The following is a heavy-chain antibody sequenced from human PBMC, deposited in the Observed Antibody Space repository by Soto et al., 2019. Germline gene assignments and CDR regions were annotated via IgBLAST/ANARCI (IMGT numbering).Heavy chain of an antibody. CDR1: GYTFTSYV. V-gene: IGHV1-18*01. J-gene: IGHJ4*02. CDR2: ISAYNGNT. D-gene: IGHD6-19*01. Sequence: APANVACRTSGYTFTSYVFSQVRHVSGQGLEWMGWISAYNGNTNYAQKLQGRVTMTTDTSPSTAYMGLRSLRSDDTVVYFCARAQQWLAVEYFDYWGQGTLVTVSS. CDR3: ARAQQWLAVEYFDY.